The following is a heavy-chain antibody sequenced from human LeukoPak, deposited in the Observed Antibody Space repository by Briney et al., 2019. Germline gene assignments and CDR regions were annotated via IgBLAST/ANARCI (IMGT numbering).Heavy chain of an antibody. J-gene: IGHJ4*02. CDR1: GGTFSSYA. Sequence: SVKVSCKASGGTFSSYAISWVRQAPGQGLEWMGGIIPIFGTANYAQKFQGRVTITADESTSTAYMELSSLRSEDTAVYYCARNGHSGYDSPVGYWGQGTLVTVSS. CDR3: ARNGHSGYDSPVGY. D-gene: IGHD5-12*01. CDR2: IIPIFGTA. V-gene: IGHV1-69*01.